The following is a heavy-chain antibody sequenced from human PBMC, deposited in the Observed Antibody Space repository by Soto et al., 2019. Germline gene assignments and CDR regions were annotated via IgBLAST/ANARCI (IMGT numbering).Heavy chain of an antibody. CDR2: IYYSGST. CDR3: ARDRDSSIDY. CDR1: GGSVSSGSYY. V-gene: IGHV4-61*01. D-gene: IGHD6-13*01. J-gene: IGHJ4*02. Sequence: SETLSLTFTVSGGSVSSGSYYWSWIRQPPGKGLEWIGYIYYSGSTNYNPSLKSRVTISVDTSKNQFSLKLSSVTAADTAVYYCARDRDSSIDYWGQGTLVTVSS.